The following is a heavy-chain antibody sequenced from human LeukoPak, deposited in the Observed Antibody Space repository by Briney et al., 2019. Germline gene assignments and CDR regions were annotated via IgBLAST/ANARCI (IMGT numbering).Heavy chain of an antibody. CDR3: VRVRKYSGYYSWYFDL. CDR2: TSHDGSYK. Sequence: SGGSLRLSCAASGFTFSSYAIHWVRQAPGKGLEWVALTSHDGSYKYYADSVKGRFTISRDNPKNTLYLQMNSLRPEDTAVYYCVRVRKYSGYYSWYFDLWGRGTLVTVSS. CDR1: GFTFSSYA. J-gene: IGHJ2*01. D-gene: IGHD5-12*01. V-gene: IGHV3-30*04.